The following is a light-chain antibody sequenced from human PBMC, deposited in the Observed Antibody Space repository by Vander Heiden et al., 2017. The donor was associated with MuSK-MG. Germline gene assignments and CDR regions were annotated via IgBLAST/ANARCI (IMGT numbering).Light chain of an antibody. CDR2: GAS. CDR3: QQTYSIPWT. V-gene: IGKV1-39*01. CDR1: QSINSQ. Sequence: IQMTQSPSSLSASVGDGVTIPCRARQSINSQLNWYQQKPGKAPKLLIYGASRLQSGVPSRFSGSGSETDFTLTISSLQSEDSATYYCQQTYSIPWTFGQGTKVEIK. J-gene: IGKJ1*01.